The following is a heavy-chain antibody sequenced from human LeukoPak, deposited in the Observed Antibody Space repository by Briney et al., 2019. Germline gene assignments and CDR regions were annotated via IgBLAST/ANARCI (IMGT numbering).Heavy chain of an antibody. CDR1: GFTFSVYY. CDR3: AKDIRARLRWYDAFDI. D-gene: IGHD4-23*01. J-gene: IGHJ3*02. V-gene: IGHV3-11*01. CDR2: ISSNGNTI. Sequence: GGSLRLSCAASGFTFSVYYMNWIRQAPGKGLEWVSYISSNGNTIYEADSVKGRFTISRDNSKNSLYLQMNSLRTEDTALYYCAKDIRARLRWYDAFDIWGQGTMVTVSS.